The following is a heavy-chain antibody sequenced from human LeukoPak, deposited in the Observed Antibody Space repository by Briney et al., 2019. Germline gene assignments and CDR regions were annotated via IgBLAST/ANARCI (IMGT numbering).Heavy chain of an antibody. D-gene: IGHD2-2*03. CDR1: GYSFSTNM. J-gene: IGHJ1*01. V-gene: IGHV3-7*01. CDR3: MSAHGY. Sequence: PGGSLRLSCVVSGYSFSTNMMTWVRQAPGKGLEWVATILPGGSESYRVDSVKGRFTVSRDNAKNSLYLQMISLRVEDTAVYYCMSAHGYWGHGAFVTVSS. CDR2: ILPGGSES.